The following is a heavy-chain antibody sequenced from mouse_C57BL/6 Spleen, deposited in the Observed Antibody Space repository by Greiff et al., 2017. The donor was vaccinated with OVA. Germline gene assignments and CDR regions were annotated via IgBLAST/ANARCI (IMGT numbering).Heavy chain of an antibody. CDR2: IDPSDSYT. D-gene: IGHD3-3*01. CDR1: GYTFTSYW. J-gene: IGHJ2*01. CDR3: ARGLEY. V-gene: IGHV1-50*01. Sequence: VQLQQPGAELVKPGASVKLSCKASGYTFTSYWMQWVKQRPGQGLEWIGEIDPSDSYTNYNQKFKGKATLTVDTSSSTAYMQLSSLTSEDSAVYYCARGLEYWGQGTTLTVSS.